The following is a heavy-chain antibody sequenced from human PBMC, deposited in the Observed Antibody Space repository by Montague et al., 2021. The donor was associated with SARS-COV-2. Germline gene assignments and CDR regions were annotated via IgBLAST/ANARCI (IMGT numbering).Heavy chain of an antibody. D-gene: IGHD6-13*01. CDR1: DGSFSGCY. CDR3: ARGHYSSSWYGIRYYFDY. CDR2: INHSGST. Sequence: SETLSLTCAVYDGSFSGCYWSWIRQPPGKGLEWIGEINHSGSTNYNPSLKSRVTISVDTSKNQFSLKLSSVTAADTAVYYCARGHYSSSWYGIRYYFDYWGQGTLVTVSS. J-gene: IGHJ4*02. V-gene: IGHV4-34*01.